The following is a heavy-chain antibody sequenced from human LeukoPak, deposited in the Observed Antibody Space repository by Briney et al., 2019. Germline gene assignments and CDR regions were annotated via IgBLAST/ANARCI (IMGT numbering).Heavy chain of an antibody. J-gene: IGHJ4*02. V-gene: IGHV5-10-1*01. CDR1: GXSFTSYC. CDR3: AVTYYYDSSGLVFDY. D-gene: IGHD3-22*01. CDR2: IDPSDSYT. Sequence: GESLKISCKGSGXSFTSYCISWVRQMPGKGLEWMGRIDPSDSYTNYSPSFQGHVTISADKSISTAYLQWSSLKASDTAMYYCAVTYYYDSSGLVFDYWGQGTLVTVSS.